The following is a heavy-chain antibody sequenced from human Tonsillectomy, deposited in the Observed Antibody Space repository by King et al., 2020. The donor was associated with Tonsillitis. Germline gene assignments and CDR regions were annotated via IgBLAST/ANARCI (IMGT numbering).Heavy chain of an antibody. J-gene: IGHJ3*02. V-gene: IGHV4-59*08. D-gene: IGHD2-8*01. CDR2: IYYTGRP. CDR1: GASIRSYY. CDR3: ASSVSFLCPFYI. Sequence: QLQESGPGLVKPSETLSLTCIVSGASIRSYYWSWIRQPPGKGLEWIGYIYYTGRPNNNPSLKSRLTISVDTSKKQFSLKLNPMTAADTAVYYCASSVSFLCPFYIWGQGTMVTAS.